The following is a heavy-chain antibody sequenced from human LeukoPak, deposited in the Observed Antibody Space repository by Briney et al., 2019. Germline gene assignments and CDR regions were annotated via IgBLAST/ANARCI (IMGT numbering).Heavy chain of an antibody. CDR3: AKGMGLAHYYFYGMDV. CDR1: GFTFSNFA. CDR2: IGGGDGSI. J-gene: IGHJ6*02. D-gene: IGHD6-19*01. Sequence: GGSLRLSCAASGFTFSNFAVNWVRQAPGKGLEWVSVIGGGDGSIYYAASVKGRFTISRDNSKNTLYLQMTSLRAEDAAIYYCAKGMGLAHYYFYGMDVWGQGTTVTVSS. V-gene: IGHV3-23*01.